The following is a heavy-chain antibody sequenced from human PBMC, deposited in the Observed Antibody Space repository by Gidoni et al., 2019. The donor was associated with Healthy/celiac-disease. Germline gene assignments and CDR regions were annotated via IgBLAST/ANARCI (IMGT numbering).Heavy chain of an antibody. V-gene: IGHV4-39*01. CDR2: IYYSGST. D-gene: IGHD3-10*01. CDR1: GGSISSSSYY. CDR3: ARHSALWFGELSAADY. Sequence: QLQLQESGPGLVKPSETLSLTCTVSGGSISSSSYYWGWIRQPPGKGLEWIGSIYYSGSTYYNPSLKSRVTISVDTSKNQFSLKLSSVTAADTAVYYCARHSALWFGELSAADYWGQGTLVTVSS. J-gene: IGHJ4*02.